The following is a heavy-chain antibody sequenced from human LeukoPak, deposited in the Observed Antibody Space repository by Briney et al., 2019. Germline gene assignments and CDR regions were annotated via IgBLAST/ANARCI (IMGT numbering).Heavy chain of an antibody. J-gene: IGHJ4*02. CDR2: INHSGST. D-gene: IGHD3-22*01. CDR1: GGSFSGYY. Sequence: SSETLSLTCAVYGGSFSGYYWSWIRQPPGKGLEWIGEINHSGSTNYNPSLKSRVTISVDTSKNQFSLKLSSVTAADTAVYYCARDLYDSSGYLYYFDYWGRGTQVTVSS. CDR3: ARDLYDSSGYLYYFDY. V-gene: IGHV4-34*01.